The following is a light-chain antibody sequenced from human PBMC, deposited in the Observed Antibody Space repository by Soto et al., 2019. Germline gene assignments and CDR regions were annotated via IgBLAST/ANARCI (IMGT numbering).Light chain of an antibody. V-gene: IGLV2-14*01. CDR3: FPFTTTSTNV. Sequence: QSVLTQPASLSGSPGQSITISCTGTSSDIGAYDYVSWFQQHPGKAPKLMISEVNNRPSGVSNRFSGSKSGNTAYLTISGLQVEDEAEYFCFPFTTTSTNVFGTGTKVTVL. CDR1: SSDIGAYDY. CDR2: EVN. J-gene: IGLJ1*01.